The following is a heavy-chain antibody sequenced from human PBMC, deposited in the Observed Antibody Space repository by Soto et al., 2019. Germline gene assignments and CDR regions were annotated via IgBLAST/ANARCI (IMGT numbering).Heavy chain of an antibody. CDR3: ARECGDSGSSCDFDY. J-gene: IGHJ4*02. V-gene: IGHV3-11*05. CDR1: GFTFSDYY. Sequence: PGGSLRLSCAASGFTFSDYYMSWIRQAPGKGLEWVSYISSSSSYTNYADSVKGRFTISRDNAKNSLYLQMNSLRAEDTAVYYCARECGDSGSSCDFDYWGQGTLVTVSS. D-gene: IGHD6-13*01. CDR2: ISSSSSYT.